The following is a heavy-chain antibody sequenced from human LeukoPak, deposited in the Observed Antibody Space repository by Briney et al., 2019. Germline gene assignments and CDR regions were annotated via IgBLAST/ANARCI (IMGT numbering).Heavy chain of an antibody. CDR3: TRSRGSGSYLDY. CDR1: GGTFSSYA. D-gene: IGHD3-10*01. V-gene: IGHV1-69*13. Sequence: SVKVSCKASGGTFSSYAINWVRQAPGQGLEWMGRIVPIFGTTNYAQNFQGRVTITADESTSTAYMELSSLRSEDTAVYYCTRSRGSGSYLDYCGQGTLLTVSS. CDR2: IVPIFGTT. J-gene: IGHJ4*02.